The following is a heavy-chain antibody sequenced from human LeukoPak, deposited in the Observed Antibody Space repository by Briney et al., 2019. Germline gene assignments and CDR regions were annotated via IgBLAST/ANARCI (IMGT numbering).Heavy chain of an antibody. CDR1: GFTVSGNY. CDR2: IYTAGST. V-gene: IGHV3-53*01. CDR3: AKAPPSSYSYYYGMDV. Sequence: QAGGSLRLSCAASGFTVSGNYMSWVRQAPGKGLEWVSVIYTAGSTYNADSVKGRFTISRDKSKNTLYLQMNTLRAEDTAVYYCAKAPPSSYSYYYGMDVWGQGTTVTVSS. D-gene: IGHD6-13*01. J-gene: IGHJ6*02.